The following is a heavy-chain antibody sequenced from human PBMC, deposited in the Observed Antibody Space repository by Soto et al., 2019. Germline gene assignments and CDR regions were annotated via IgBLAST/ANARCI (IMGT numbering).Heavy chain of an antibody. D-gene: IGHD3-22*01. Sequence: QVQLQESGPGLVKPSETLSLTCTVSGGSIRDYYWGWIRQSPGKGLDWIGYIYYTGTTKYNPSLKRRVTISVDSSNNQFSLKLDSVTAADTAVYYCARRGGSYQAFDSWGQGTLVTVSS. J-gene: IGHJ4*02. CDR1: GGSIRDYY. CDR2: IYYTGTT. V-gene: IGHV4-59*08. CDR3: ARRGGSYQAFDS.